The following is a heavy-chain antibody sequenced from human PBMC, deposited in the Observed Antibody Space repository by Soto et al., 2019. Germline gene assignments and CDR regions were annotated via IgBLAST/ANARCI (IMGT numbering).Heavy chain of an antibody. CDR1: ARSSFDSY. CDR3: ARGGDAYKLGNV. J-gene: IGHJ6*02. V-gene: IGHV4-34*01. Sequence: QVQLQHWGARLLKTSETLSLSCALNARSSFDSYWTWVRLSPGRGLEWIGEIHPSGSPHYSPSLSRRVTMSLDTSKNQFSLRLTSVTAADTAVYYCARGGDAYKLGNVWGPGTTVTVSS. CDR2: IHPSGSP. D-gene: IGHD1-1*01.